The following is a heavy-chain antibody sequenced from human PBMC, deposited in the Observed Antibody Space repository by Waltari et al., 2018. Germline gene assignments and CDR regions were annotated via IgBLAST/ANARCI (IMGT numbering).Heavy chain of an antibody. CDR1: GFTFSNYW. Sequence: EVQLVDSGGGLVQPGGSLRLSCAASGFTFSNYWMSWVRQAPGKGLEWVATVKQDGSDKYYVDSVKGRFTISRDNGDNSLYLQMNSLRAEDTAVYYCARDFYDVTSGFYTPGLFDYWGQGSLVTVSS. V-gene: IGHV3-7*01. D-gene: IGHD3-3*01. J-gene: IGHJ4*02. CDR2: VKQDGSDK. CDR3: ARDFYDVTSGFYTPGLFDY.